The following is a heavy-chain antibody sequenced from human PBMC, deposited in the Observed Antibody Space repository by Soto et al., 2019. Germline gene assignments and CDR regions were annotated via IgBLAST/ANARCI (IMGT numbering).Heavy chain of an antibody. CDR2: INPKTAAT. Sequence: ASVKVSCKPSGYSFSDYFIQWVRQAPGQGLEWVAWINPKTAATNYAKKFQGRVSLTWDTSSTTAYMELTRLRPDDTAVYYCARIKWGLNYYNGLDVWRQGTTFPASS. V-gene: IGHV1-2*02. J-gene: IGHJ6*02. CDR1: GYSFSDYF. D-gene: IGHD1-26*01. CDR3: ARIKWGLNYYNGLDV.